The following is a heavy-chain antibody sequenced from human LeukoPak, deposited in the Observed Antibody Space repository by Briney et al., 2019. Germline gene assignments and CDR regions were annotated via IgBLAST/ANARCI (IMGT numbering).Heavy chain of an antibody. CDR1: GFTFSSYG. J-gene: IGHJ4*02. V-gene: IGHV3-30*18. D-gene: IGHD5-24*01. CDR2: ISYDGSNK. Sequence: GRSLRLSCAASGFTFSSYGMHWVRQAPGKGLEWVAVISYDGSNKYYADSVKDRFTISRDNSKNTLYLQMNSLRAEDTAVYYCAKDGRWLQYYFDYWGQGTLVTVSS. CDR3: AKDGRWLQYYFDY.